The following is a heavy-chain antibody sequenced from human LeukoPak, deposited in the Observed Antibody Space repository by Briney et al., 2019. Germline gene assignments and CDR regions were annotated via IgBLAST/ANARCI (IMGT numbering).Heavy chain of an antibody. CDR2: ISGSAGST. Sequence: GGSLRLSCAASGFTFSSYAMSWVRQAPGKGLEWVSAISGSAGSTYYADSVKGRFTISRDNSKNTLYLQMNSLRAEDTALYYCAKTSRVLWFGELLSSFDYWGQGTLVTVSS. CDR3: AKTSRVLWFGELLSSFDY. V-gene: IGHV3-23*01. D-gene: IGHD3-10*01. CDR1: GFTFSSYA. J-gene: IGHJ4*02.